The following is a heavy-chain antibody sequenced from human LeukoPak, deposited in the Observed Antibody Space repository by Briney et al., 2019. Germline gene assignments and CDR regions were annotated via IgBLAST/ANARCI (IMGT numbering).Heavy chain of an antibody. V-gene: IGHV3-30*03. Sequence: GGSLRLSCAASGFTFSSYGMHWVRQAPGKGLEWVAVISYDGSNKYYADSVKGRFTISRDNAKNSLYLQMNSLRAEDTAVYYCARHYDSDAFDIWGQGTMVTVSS. CDR2: ISYDGSNK. J-gene: IGHJ3*02. D-gene: IGHD3-22*01. CDR3: ARHYDSDAFDI. CDR1: GFTFSSYG.